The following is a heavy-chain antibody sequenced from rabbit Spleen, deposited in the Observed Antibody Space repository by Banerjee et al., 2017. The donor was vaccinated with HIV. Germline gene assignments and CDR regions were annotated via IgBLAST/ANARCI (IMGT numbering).Heavy chain of an antibody. D-gene: IGHD4-1*01. V-gene: IGHV1S40*01. CDR3: ARDLAGVIGWNFSL. J-gene: IGHJ4*01. CDR1: GFSFSSGYY. CDR2: IYGSSSGST. Sequence: QSLEESGGDLVKPGASLTLTCTASGFSFSSGYYMCWVRQAPGKGLEWIACIYGSSSGSTYYASWAKGRFTISKTSSTTVTLQLNSLTAADTATYFCARDLAGVIGWNFSLWGPGTLVTVS.